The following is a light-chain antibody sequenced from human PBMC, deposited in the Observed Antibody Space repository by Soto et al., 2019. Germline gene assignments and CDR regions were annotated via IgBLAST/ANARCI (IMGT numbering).Light chain of an antibody. Sequence: EIVLTQSPATLSLSPGNRTTLSCRASQCVSGYLAWYQQKPGQAPRLPIYDASNRATGIPARFSGSGSGTDFTLTITSLEPEDFAVYYCQQRSNWPSTFGGGTKVEI. V-gene: IGKV3-11*01. CDR3: QQRSNWPST. CDR2: DAS. J-gene: IGKJ4*01. CDR1: QCVSGY.